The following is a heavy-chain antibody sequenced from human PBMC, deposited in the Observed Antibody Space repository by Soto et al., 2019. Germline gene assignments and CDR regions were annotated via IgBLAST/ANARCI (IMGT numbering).Heavy chain of an antibody. J-gene: IGHJ6*02. CDR2: IIPIFGTA. CDR3: AVTVTTHYGMDV. Sequence: QVQLVQSGAEVKKPGSSVKVSCKASGGTFSSYVIIWVRQTPGQGLEWMGGIIPIFGTANYAQKFQGRVTITADESTSTAYMELSSLRSEDTAVYYCAVTVTTHYGMDVWGQGTTVTVSS. CDR1: GGTFSSYV. D-gene: IGHD4-17*01. V-gene: IGHV1-69*01.